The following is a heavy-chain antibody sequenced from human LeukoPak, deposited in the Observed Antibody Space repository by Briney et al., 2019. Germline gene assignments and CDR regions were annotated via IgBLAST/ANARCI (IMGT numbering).Heavy chain of an antibody. CDR3: AREIRVTVTTFIDY. Sequence: GSLRLSCAASGFTFSSYWMSWVRQAPGKGLEWVANIKQDGSEKYYVDSVKGRFTISRDNAKNSLYLQMNSLRAEDTAVYYCAREIRVTVTTFIDYWGQGTLVTVSS. V-gene: IGHV3-7*01. J-gene: IGHJ4*02. CDR2: IKQDGSEK. CDR1: GFTFSSYW. D-gene: IGHD4-17*01.